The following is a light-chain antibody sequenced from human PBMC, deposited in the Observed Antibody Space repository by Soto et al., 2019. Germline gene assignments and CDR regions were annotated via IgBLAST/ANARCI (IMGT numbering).Light chain of an antibody. J-gene: IGLJ1*01. CDR1: SSDVGRFNF. V-gene: IGLV2-23*01. CDR3: CSYAGSITFV. Sequence: QSVLTQPASVSGSPGQSITISCTGSSSDVGRFNFVSWYQQRPGKAPKLMTYEDTKRPSGVSNRFSGSKSGNTASLTISGLQAEDEADYYCCSYAGSITFVFGTGTKVTV. CDR2: EDT.